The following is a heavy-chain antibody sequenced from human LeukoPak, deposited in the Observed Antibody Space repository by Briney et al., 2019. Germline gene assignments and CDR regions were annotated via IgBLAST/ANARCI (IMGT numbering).Heavy chain of an antibody. V-gene: IGHV4-59*01. D-gene: IGHD6-19*01. CDR3: AREAVAGVSHDAFDI. CDR2: IYYSGST. Sequence: SETLSLTCTVSGGSISSYCWSWIRQPPGKGLEWIGYIYYSGSTNYNPSLKSRVTISVDTSKNQFSLELSSVTAAGPAVYYCAREAVAGVSHDAFDIWGQGTMVTVSS. CDR1: GGSISSYC. J-gene: IGHJ3*02.